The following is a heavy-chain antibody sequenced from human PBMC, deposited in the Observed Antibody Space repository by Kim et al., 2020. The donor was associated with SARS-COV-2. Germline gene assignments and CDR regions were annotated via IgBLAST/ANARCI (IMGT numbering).Heavy chain of an antibody. CDR2: ISSSSSYI. D-gene: IGHD3-10*01. J-gene: IGHJ6*02. Sequence: GGSLRLSCAASGFTFSSYSMNWVRQAPGKGLEWVSSISSSSSYIYYADSVKGRFTISRDNAKNSLYLQMNSLRAEDTAVYYCASSSITMVRGVINYYYYGMDVWGQGTTVTVSS. V-gene: IGHV3-21*01. CDR3: ASSSITMVRGVINYYYYGMDV. CDR1: GFTFSSYS.